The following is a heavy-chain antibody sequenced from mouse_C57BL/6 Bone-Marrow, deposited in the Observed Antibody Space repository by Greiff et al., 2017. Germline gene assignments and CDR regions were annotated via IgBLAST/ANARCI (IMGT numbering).Heavy chain of an antibody. Sequence: EVHLVESGGGLVQPGESLKLSCESNEYEFPSHDMSWVRKTPEKRLELVAAINSDGDSTYYADTVERRFIISRDNTKKTLYLQMRSLRSEDTALYSCARHRSHGSSPWLAYWGQGTLVTVSA. CDR1: EYEFPSHD. V-gene: IGHV5-2*01. D-gene: IGHD1-1*01. J-gene: IGHJ3*01. CDR2: INSDGDST. CDR3: ARHRSHGSSPWLAY.